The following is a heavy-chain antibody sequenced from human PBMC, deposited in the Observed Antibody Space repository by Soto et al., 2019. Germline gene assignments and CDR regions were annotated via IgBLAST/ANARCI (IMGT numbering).Heavy chain of an antibody. CDR2: IYYSGST. J-gene: IGHJ6*02. D-gene: IGHD3-10*01. Sequence: SSETLSLTCTVSGGSISSSSYYWGWIRQPPGKGLEWIGSIYYSGSTYYNPSLKSRVTISVDTSKNQFSLKLSSVTAADTAVYYCARQVTMVRGVRSYGMDVWGQGTTVTVSS. CDR3: ARQVTMVRGVRSYGMDV. CDR1: GGSISSSSYY. V-gene: IGHV4-39*01.